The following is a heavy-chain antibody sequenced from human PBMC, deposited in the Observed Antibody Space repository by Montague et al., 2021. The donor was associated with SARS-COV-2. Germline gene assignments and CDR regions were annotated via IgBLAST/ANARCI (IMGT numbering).Heavy chain of an antibody. CDR3: ARVVGFDFDY. D-gene: IGHD2-21*01. J-gene: IGHJ4*02. Sequence: TLSLTCTVSGGSISSGSYYWSWIRQPAGKGLEWNGRIYTSASTNYNPSLKSRVTISIETSKNQFSLKLSSVTAADTAVYYCARVVGFDFDYWGQGTLVTVSS. CDR2: IYTSAST. CDR1: GGSISSGSYY. V-gene: IGHV4-61*02.